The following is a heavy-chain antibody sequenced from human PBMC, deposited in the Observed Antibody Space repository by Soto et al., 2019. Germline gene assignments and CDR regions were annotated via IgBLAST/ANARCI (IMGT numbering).Heavy chain of an antibody. V-gene: IGHV5-10-1*01. Sequence: EVQLVQSGAEVKKPGESLRISCKGSGYSFTDYWISWVRQMPGKGLEWMGRIDPSDSYTNYSPSFQGHVTISLDKSISTAYLLWSSLKASDTAMYYCARPLPVAGKPSYYAMDVWGQGTTVTVSS. J-gene: IGHJ6*02. CDR2: IDPSDSYT. D-gene: IGHD6-19*01. CDR1: GYSFTDYW. CDR3: ARPLPVAGKPSYYAMDV.